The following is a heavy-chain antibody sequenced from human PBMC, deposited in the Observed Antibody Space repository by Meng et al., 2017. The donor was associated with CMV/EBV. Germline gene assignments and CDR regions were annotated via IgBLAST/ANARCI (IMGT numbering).Heavy chain of an antibody. J-gene: IGHJ4*02. CDR2: IYYSGTT. Sequence: QVQLQECGPGLVKPSQTLSLTCSVSGGSISSGDYYWSWIRQPPGKGLEWIGYIYYSGTTYYNPSLESRVTISVDTSKNQFSLNLSSVTAADTAVYYCARLSGSGTTSTGYHYAFDSWGQGTLVTVSS. D-gene: IGHD3-22*01. CDR1: GGSISSGDYY. CDR3: ARLSGSGTTSTGYHYAFDS. V-gene: IGHV4-30-4*08.